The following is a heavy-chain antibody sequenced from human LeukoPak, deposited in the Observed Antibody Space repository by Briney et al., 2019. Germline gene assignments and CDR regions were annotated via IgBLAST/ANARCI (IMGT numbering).Heavy chain of an antibody. J-gene: IGHJ5*02. CDR1: GYTFTSYY. CDR3: ARAGGYVYNWFDP. V-gene: IGHV1-46*01. CDR2: INPSGGST. D-gene: IGHD5-12*01. Sequence: ASVKVSCKASGYTFTSYYMHWVRQAPGQGLEWMGIINPSGGSTSYAQKFQGRVTITTDESTSTAYMELSSLRSEDTAVYYCARAGGYVYNWFDPWGQGTLVTVSS.